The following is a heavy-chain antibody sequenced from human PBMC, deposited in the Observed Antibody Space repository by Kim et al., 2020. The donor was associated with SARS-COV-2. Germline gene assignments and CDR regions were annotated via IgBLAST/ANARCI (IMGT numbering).Heavy chain of an antibody. CDR3: ARDGVTTVAFDAFDI. CDR2: INPSGGST. J-gene: IGHJ3*02. CDR1: GYTFTSYY. D-gene: IGHD4-17*01. Sequence: ASVKVSCKASGYTFTSYYMHWVRQAPGQGLEWMGIINPSGGSTSYAQKFQGRVTMTRDTSTSTVYMELSSLRSEDTAVYYCARDGVTTVAFDAFDIWGQGTMVTVSS. V-gene: IGHV1-46*01.